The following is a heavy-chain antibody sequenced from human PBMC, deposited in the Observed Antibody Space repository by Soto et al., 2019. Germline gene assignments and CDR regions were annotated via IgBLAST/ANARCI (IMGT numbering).Heavy chain of an antibody. Sequence: EVQLLESGGGLVQPGGSLRLSCAGSGFSFGNYAMSWVRQAPGKGLEWVAAITGSGGRTYHAESVKGRLTISRDNSKNTLNLQMNSLRVEDTAVYYCAKDSWGGAGSGWSHDYWGQGILVTVSS. D-gene: IGHD6-19*01. CDR2: ITGSGGRT. J-gene: IGHJ4*02. CDR1: GFSFGNYA. V-gene: IGHV3-23*01. CDR3: AKDSWGGAGSGWSHDY.